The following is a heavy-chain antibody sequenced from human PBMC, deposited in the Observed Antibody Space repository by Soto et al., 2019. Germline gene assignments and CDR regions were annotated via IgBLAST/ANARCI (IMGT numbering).Heavy chain of an antibody. J-gene: IGHJ4*02. CDR2: ISFNGAST. CDR1: GFTFSNYA. CDR3: ARESGGGSPPSDH. V-gene: IGHV3-64*01. Sequence: EVQLVESGGGLVQPGGSLRLSCAASGFTFSNYAMHWVRQAPGKGLEYVSAISFNGASTYYANSVKGRFTISRDNSKNTLYLQMGSLRAEDMAVYYCARESGGGSPPSDHWGQGTLVTVSS. D-gene: IGHD2-15*01.